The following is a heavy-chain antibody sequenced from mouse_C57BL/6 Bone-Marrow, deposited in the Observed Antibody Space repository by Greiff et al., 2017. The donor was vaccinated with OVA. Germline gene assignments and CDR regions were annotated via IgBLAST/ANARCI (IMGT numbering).Heavy chain of an antibody. D-gene: IGHD4-1*01. V-gene: IGHV1-82*01. CDR3: ARWGLTGTGAMDY. J-gene: IGHJ4*01. Sequence: LQESGPELVKPGASVKISCKASGYAFSSSWMNWVKQRPGKGLEWIGRIYPGDGDTNYNGKFKGKATLTADKSSSTAYMQLSSLTSEDSAVYVCARWGLTGTGAMDYWGQGTSVTVSS. CDR2: IYPGDGDT. CDR1: GYAFSSSW.